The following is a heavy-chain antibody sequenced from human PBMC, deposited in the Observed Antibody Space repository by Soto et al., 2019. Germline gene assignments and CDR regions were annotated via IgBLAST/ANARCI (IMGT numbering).Heavy chain of an antibody. CDR3: ARGPAAMMTYFQH. V-gene: IGHV3-64*01. D-gene: IGHD2-2*01. CDR1: GFTFSSCA. J-gene: IGHJ1*01. Sequence: GGSLRLSCAASGFTFSSCAMHWVRQAPGKGLEYVSAISSNGGSTYYANSVKGRFTISRDNSKNTLYLQMGSLRAEDMAVYYCARGPAAMMTYFQHWGQGTLVTVSS. CDR2: ISSNGGST.